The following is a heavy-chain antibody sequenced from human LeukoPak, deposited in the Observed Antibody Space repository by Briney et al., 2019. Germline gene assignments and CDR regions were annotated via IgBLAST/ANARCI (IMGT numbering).Heavy chain of an antibody. J-gene: IGHJ3*02. CDR1: GGSISSGSYY. CDR2: IYTSGST. D-gene: IGHD3-22*01. Sequence: SETLSLTCTVSGGSISSGSYYWSWIRQPAGKGLEWIGRIYTSGSTNYNPSLKSRVTMSVDTSKNQFSLKLSSVTAADTAVYYCARLKIENYDSSGPDAFDIWGQGTMVTVSS. V-gene: IGHV4-61*02. CDR3: ARLKIENYDSSGPDAFDI.